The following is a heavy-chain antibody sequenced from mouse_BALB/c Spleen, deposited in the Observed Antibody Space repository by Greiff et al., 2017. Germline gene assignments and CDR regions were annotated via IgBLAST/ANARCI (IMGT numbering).Heavy chain of an antibody. Sequence: VQLQQSGPGLVKPSQSLSLTCTVTGYSITSDYAWNWIRQFPGNKLEWMGYISYSGSTSYNPSLKSRISITRDTSKTQFFLQLNSVTTEDTATYYCARSGAYYRYDRGYAMDYWGQGTSVTVSS. CDR2: ISYSGST. CDR3: ARSGAYYRYDRGYAMDY. J-gene: IGHJ4*01. V-gene: IGHV3-2*02. D-gene: IGHD2-14*01. CDR1: GYSITSDYA.